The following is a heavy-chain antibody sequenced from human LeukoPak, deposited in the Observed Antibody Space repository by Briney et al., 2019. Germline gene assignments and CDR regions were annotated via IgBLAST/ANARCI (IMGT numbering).Heavy chain of an antibody. CDR1: GFTFSSYG. CDR3: AKDLKYSSSHFDY. CDR2: IRYDGSNK. J-gene: IGHJ4*02. V-gene: IGHV3-30*02. Sequence: PGGSLRLSCAASGFTFSSYGMHWVRQAPGKGLEWVAFIRYDGSNKYYADSVKGRFTISRDNSKNTLYLQMNSLRAEDTAVYYCAKDLKYSSSHFDYWGQGTLVTVSS. D-gene: IGHD6-6*01.